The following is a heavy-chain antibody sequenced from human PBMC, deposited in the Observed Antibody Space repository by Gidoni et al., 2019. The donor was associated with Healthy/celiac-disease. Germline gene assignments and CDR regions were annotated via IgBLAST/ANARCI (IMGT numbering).Heavy chain of an antibody. D-gene: IGHD3-3*01. CDR1: GFTFSSCG. CDR2: IGYDGRNK. J-gene: IGHJ6*02. V-gene: IGHV3-33*01. CDR3: ARDGMGLLEWVSGGYYYYGMDV. Sequence: QVQLVESVGGVVQPGRSLRLSCAASGFTFSSCGMPWVRQAPGKGWEGVAVIGYDGRNKYYADSVKGRFTISRDNSKNTLYLQMSSLRAEDTAVYYCARDGMGLLEWVSGGYYYYGMDVWGQGTTVTVSS.